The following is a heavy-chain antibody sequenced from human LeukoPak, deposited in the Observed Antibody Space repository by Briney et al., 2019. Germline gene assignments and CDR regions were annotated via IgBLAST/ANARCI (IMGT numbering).Heavy chain of an antibody. D-gene: IGHD2-8*01. Sequence: ASVKVSCKASGGTFSSYAISWVRQAPGQGVEWMGWIIPIFGTANYAQKFQGRVTITTDESTSTAYMELSSLRSEDTAVYYCASTKYCTNGVCSLPGYMDVWGKGTTVTVSS. V-gene: IGHV1-69*05. CDR3: ASTKYCTNGVCSLPGYMDV. CDR1: GGTFSSYA. J-gene: IGHJ6*03. CDR2: IIPIFGTA.